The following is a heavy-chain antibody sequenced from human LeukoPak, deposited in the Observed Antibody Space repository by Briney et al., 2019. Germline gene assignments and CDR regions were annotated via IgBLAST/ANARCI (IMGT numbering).Heavy chain of an antibody. CDR3: ARTKYDSSGYGY. V-gene: IGHV4-30-4*08. D-gene: IGHD3-22*01. CDR1: GGSISSGDSY. CDR2: IFYSGST. J-gene: IGHJ4*02. Sequence: SQTLSLTCTVSGGSISSGDSYWSWIRQPPGKGLKWIGCIFYSGSTYYNPSLKSRVTISLDTSENQFSLKLSSVTAADTAVYYCARTKYDSSGYGYWGQGTLVTVSS.